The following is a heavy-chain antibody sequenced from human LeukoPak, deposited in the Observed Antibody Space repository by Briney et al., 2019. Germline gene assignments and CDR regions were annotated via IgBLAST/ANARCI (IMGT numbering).Heavy chain of an antibody. CDR1: GGTFSSYA. CDR2: ISAYNGNT. D-gene: IGHD3-10*01. CDR3: ARDTITMVRGVIIHSPFDY. J-gene: IGHJ4*02. V-gene: IGHV1-18*01. Sequence: ASVKVSCKASGGTFSSYAISWVRQAPGQGLEWMGWISAYNGNTNYAQKLQGRVTMTTDTSTSTAYMELRSLRSDDTAVYYCARDTITMVRGVIIHSPFDYWGQGTLVTVS.